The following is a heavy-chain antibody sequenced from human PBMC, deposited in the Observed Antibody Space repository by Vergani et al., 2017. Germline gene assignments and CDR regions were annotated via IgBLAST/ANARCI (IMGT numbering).Heavy chain of an antibody. V-gene: IGHV3-11*04. CDR2: ISSSGSTI. Sequence: QVQLVESGGGLVKPGGSLRLSCAASGSTFSDYYMSWIRQAPGKGLEWVSYISSSGSTIYYADSVKGRFTISRDNAKNSLYLQMNSLRAEDTAVYYCARDRMMTTVTTWMGFDPWGQGTLVTVSS. CDR1: GSTFSDYY. J-gene: IGHJ5*02. CDR3: ARDRMMTTVTTWMGFDP. D-gene: IGHD4-11*01.